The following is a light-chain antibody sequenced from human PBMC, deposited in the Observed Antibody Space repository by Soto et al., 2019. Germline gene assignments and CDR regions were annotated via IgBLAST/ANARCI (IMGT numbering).Light chain of an antibody. J-gene: IGLJ1*01. Sequence: QSVLTQPPSASGSPGQSVTISCTGTSSDVGGYNYVSWYQQHPDKAPKLMIYDVSKRPSGVPDRFSGSKSGNTASLTISGLQAEDEADYYCTSYAGSNNSVFGTGTKVTVL. CDR2: DVS. V-gene: IGLV2-8*01. CDR1: SSDVGGYNY. CDR3: TSYAGSNNSV.